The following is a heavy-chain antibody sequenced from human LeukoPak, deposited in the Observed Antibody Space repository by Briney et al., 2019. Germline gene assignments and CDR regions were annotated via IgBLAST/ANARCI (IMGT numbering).Heavy chain of an antibody. CDR3: GKDMARIYYYGSGEIDY. CDR1: GFPISRHG. J-gene: IGHJ4*02. D-gene: IGHD3-10*01. V-gene: IGHV3-30*18. Sequence: GGSLRLSCAASGFPISRHGMHWVRQVPGKGLEWLAVISYDGSNKAYADSVKGRFTISRDNSNNTLHLQMNSLRAEDTAVYYCGKDMARIYYYGSGEIDYWGQGTLVTVSS. CDR2: ISYDGSNK.